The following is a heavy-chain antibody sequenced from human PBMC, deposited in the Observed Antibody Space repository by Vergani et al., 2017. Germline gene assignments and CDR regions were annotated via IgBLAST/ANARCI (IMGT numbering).Heavy chain of an antibody. CDR2: IIPIFGTA. CDR1: GATFRSNT. J-gene: IGHJ6*02. V-gene: IGHV1-69*08. Sequence: QVQLVRSGAEVKKPGSSVKVSCKASGATFRSNTISWVRQVPGQGLEWMGRIIPIFGTANYAQKFQGRVTITADESTSTAYMELSSLRSEDTAVYYCARDPRGYGGDPEDYYYGMDVWGQGTTVTVSS. CDR3: ARDPRGYGGDPEDYYYGMDV. D-gene: IGHD2-21*02.